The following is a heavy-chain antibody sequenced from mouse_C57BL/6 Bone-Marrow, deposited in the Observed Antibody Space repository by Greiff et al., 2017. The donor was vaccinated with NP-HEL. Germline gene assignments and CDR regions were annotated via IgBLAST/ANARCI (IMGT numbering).Heavy chain of an antibody. D-gene: IGHD1-1*01. J-gene: IGHJ2*01. V-gene: IGHV3-6*01. Sequence: EVHLVESGPGLVKPSQSLSLTCSVTGYSITSGYYWNWIRQFPGNKLEWMGYISYDGSNNYNPSLKNRISITRDTSKNQFFLKLNSVTTEDTATYYCARDPVTTVGGGYFDYWGQGTTLTVSS. CDR3: ARDPVTTVGGGYFDY. CDR2: ISYDGSN. CDR1: GYSITSGYY.